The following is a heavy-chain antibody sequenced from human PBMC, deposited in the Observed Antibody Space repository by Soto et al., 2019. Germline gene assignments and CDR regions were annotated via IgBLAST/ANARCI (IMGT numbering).Heavy chain of an antibody. V-gene: IGHV3-13*01. D-gene: IGHD3-9*01. CDR3: ARSQTGRNFDY. CDR1: GFTFSSYD. Sequence: GGSLRLSCAAYGFTFSSYDMHWVRQATGKGLERVSAIGTAGDTYYPGSVKGRFTISRENAKNSLYLQMNSLRAGGTAVYYCARSQTGRNFDYWGQGTLVTVSS. J-gene: IGHJ4*02. CDR2: IGTAGDT.